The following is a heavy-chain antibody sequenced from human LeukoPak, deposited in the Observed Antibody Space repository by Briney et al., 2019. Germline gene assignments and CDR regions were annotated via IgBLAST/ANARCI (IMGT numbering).Heavy chain of an antibody. D-gene: IGHD3-22*01. V-gene: IGHV4-34*01. CDR3: ARQLNYDSSGYWYYFDY. Sequence: SETLSLTCAVYGGSFSGYYWSWIRQPPGKGLEWIGEINHSGSTNYNPSLKSRVTISVDTSKNQFSLKLSSVTAADTAVYYCARQLNYDSSGYWYYFDYWGQGTLVTVSS. CDR1: GGSFSGYY. CDR2: INHSGST. J-gene: IGHJ4*02.